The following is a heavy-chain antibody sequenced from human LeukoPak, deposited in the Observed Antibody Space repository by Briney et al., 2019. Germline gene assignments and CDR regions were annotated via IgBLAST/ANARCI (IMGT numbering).Heavy chain of an antibody. V-gene: IGHV4-34*01. D-gene: IGHD2-2*01. J-gene: IGHJ4*02. CDR1: GGSFSGYY. Sequence: SETLSLTCAVYGGSFSGYYWSWIRQPPGKGLEWFGEINHSGSTNYNPSLKSRVTISVDTSKNQFSLKLSSVTAADTAVYYCARGAPRYCSSTSCYGGDYWGQGTLVTVSS. CDR2: INHSGST. CDR3: ARGAPRYCSSTSCYGGDY.